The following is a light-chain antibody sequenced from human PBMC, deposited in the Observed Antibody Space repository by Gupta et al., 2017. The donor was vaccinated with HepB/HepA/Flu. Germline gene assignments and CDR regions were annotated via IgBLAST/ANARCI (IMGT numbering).Light chain of an antibody. Sequence: SALTQPASVSRSPGHSVTISCTGTSSDVGGYNYVSWYQQHPGKAPKLMIYDVSNRPSGVSNRFSGSKSGNTASLTISGLQAEDEADYLCSSYTTTSTHVIFGGGTKLTIL. CDR3: SSYTTTSTHVI. J-gene: IGLJ2*01. V-gene: IGLV2-14*03. CDR2: DVS. CDR1: SSDVGGYNY.